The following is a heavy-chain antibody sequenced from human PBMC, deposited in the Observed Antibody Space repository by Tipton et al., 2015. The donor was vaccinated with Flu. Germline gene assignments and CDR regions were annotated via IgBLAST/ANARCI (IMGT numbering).Heavy chain of an antibody. J-gene: IGHJ4*02. CDR2: IDSDGGNT. CDR1: GFTFSSFW. Sequence: SLRLSCAASGFTFSSFWMHWVRQAPGKGLVWVSRIDSDGGNTYYADSVKGRFTISRDNAKNTLYLQMNSLRAEDTAVYYCVRDFRVGSYFDYWGQGTLVTVSS. V-gene: IGHV3-74*01. D-gene: IGHD3-16*01. CDR3: VRDFRVGSYFDY.